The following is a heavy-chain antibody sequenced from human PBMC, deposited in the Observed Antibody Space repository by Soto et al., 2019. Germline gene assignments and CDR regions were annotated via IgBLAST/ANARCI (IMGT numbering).Heavy chain of an antibody. Sequence: GGSLRLSCAASGFTFNTYAMAWVRQVPGKGLEWVASISSASSETWYADSVKGRFIISRDNAQNSLFLQMNTLRPEDSAIYYCARVAYWGPGTQVTVSS. V-gene: IGHV3-21*04. CDR1: GFTFNTYA. CDR2: ISSASSET. CDR3: ARVAY. J-gene: IGHJ4*02.